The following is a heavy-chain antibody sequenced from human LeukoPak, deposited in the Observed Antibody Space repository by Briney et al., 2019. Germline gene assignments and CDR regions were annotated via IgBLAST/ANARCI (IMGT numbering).Heavy chain of an antibody. CDR2: ISYDGSNK. CDR1: GFTFSSYG. V-gene: IGHV3-30*18. J-gene: IGHJ3*02. D-gene: IGHD6-19*01. CDR3: AKDRYSSGWDAFDI. Sequence: PGRSLRLSCAASGFTFSSYGMHWVRQAPSKGLEWVAVISYDGSNKYYADSVKGRFTISRDNSKNTLYLQMNSLRAEDTAVYYCAKDRYSSGWDAFDIWGQGTMVTVSS.